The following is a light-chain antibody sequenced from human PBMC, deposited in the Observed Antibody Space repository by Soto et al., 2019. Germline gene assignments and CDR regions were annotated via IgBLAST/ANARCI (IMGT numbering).Light chain of an antibody. J-gene: IGKJ2*01. CDR1: QDINRY. CDR2: AAS. Sequence: DIQMTQSPSSLSASVGDRVTITCRASQDINRYLVWFQKKPGKAPKSLIYAASNLQSGVPSKFSGSGSGTDFTLIISSLQPEDFATYFCQQYKAYPYTFGQGTKLEIK. V-gene: IGKV1-16*02. CDR3: QQYKAYPYT.